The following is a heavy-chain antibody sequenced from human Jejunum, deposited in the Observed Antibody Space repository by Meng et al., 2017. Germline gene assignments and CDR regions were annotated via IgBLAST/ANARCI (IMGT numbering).Heavy chain of an antibody. V-gene: IGHV3-74*01. CDR3: TRNQWGPHL. CDR2: ISGDGSST. D-gene: IGHD1-26*01. J-gene: IGHJ2*01. CDR1: GYTFSSYW. Sequence: GESLKISCAASGYTFSSYWMSWVRQTPEKGLVWISHISGDGSSTSYADSVKGRFTISRDNAKNTLYLQMNSLRVEDTAVYYCTRNQWGPHLWGRGTRVTGSS.